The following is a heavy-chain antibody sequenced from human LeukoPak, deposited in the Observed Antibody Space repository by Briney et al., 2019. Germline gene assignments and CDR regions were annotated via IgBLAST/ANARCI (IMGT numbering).Heavy chain of an antibody. J-gene: IGHJ1*01. CDR1: GGSISSGGYY. V-gene: IGHV4-31*03. Sequence: SETLSPTCTVSGGSISSGGYYWSWIRQHPGKGLEWLGYIYYSGSTYYNPSLKSRVTISVDTSKNQFSLKLSSVTAADTAVYYCARGPPLYCSSTSCFHAEYFQYWGQGTLVTVSS. D-gene: IGHD2-2*01. CDR3: ARGPPLYCSSTSCFHAEYFQY. CDR2: IYYSGST.